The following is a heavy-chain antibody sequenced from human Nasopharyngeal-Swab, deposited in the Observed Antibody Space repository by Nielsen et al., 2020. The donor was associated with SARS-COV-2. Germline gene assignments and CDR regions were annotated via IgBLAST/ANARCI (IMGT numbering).Heavy chain of an antibody. D-gene: IGHD5-24*01. CDR1: GFTFSDYY. J-gene: IGHJ4*02. V-gene: IGHV3-11*04. CDR2: ISSSGSTI. Sequence: GESLKISCAASGFTFSDYYMSWIRQAPGKGLEWASYISSSGSTIYYADPVKGRFTISRDNAKKSLYLQMNSLRVEDTAAYYCARETPTWGYRIDFWGQGTLVTVSS. CDR3: ARETPTWGYRIDF.